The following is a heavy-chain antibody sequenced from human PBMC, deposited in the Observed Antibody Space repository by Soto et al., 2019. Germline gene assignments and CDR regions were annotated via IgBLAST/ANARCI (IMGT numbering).Heavy chain of an antibody. J-gene: IGHJ4*02. CDR2: ISAYNGNT. Sequence: QVQLVQSGAEVKKPGASVKVSCKASGYTFTSYGISWVRQAPGQGLEWMGWISAYNGNTNYAQKLQGRVTMTTDTPTREAYREVRSMRYDATAGYYCARYRDRGYSSGWGLGYWGQGPLVTVSS. V-gene: IGHV1-18*01. D-gene: IGHD6-19*01. CDR3: ARYRDRGYSSGWGLGY. CDR1: GYTFTSYG.